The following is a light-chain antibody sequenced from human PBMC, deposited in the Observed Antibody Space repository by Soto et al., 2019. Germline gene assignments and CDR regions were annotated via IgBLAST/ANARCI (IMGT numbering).Light chain of an antibody. CDR3: QQYSTSPPLFT. J-gene: IGKJ3*01. CDR2: GTS. V-gene: IGKV3-20*01. Sequence: DIVLTQSPGTLSLSPGERATLSCRASQSVSTSYLAWYQQKPGQAPRLLIYGTSSRATGIPDRFSGRGSGTDFTLTIRRLEPEDFAVYYCQQYSTSPPLFTFGPGTKVDI. CDR1: QSVSTSY.